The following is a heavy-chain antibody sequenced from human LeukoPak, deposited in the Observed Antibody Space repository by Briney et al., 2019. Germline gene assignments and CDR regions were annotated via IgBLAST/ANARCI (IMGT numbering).Heavy chain of an antibody. CDR2: ISSSGSTI. J-gene: IGHJ4*02. V-gene: IGHV3-48*03. D-gene: IGHD3-3*01. CDR3: AKDRHSSITIFGVVDY. Sequence: GGSLRLSCAASGFTFSSYEMNLVRQAPGKGLEWVSYISSSGSTIYYADSVKGRFTISRDNAKNSLYLQMNSLRAEDTAVYYCAKDRHSSITIFGVVDYWGQGTLVTVSS. CDR1: GFTFSSYE.